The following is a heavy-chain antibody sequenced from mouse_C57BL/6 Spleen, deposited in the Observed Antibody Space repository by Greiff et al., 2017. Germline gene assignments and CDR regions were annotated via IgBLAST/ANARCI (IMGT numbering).Heavy chain of an antibody. D-gene: IGHD2-3*01. J-gene: IGHJ4*01. V-gene: IGHV1-15*01. CDR2: IDPETGGT. CDR3: TRDDLPYYYAMDY. Sequence: QVQLKQSGAELVRPGASVTLSCKASGYTFTDYEMHWVKQTPVHGLEWIGAIDPETGGTAYNQKFKGKAILTADKSSSTAYMELRSLTSEDSAVYYCTRDDLPYYYAMDYWGQGTSVTVSS. CDR1: GYTFTDYE.